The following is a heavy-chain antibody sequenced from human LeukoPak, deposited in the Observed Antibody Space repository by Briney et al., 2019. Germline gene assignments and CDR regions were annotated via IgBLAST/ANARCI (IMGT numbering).Heavy chain of an antibody. CDR2: ISSSSSYI. Sequence: PGGSLRLSCAASGFTVSSNYMSWVRQAPGKGLEWVSSISSSSSYIYYADSVKGRITISRDNAKNSLYLQMNSLRAEDAAVYYCARDQGYCSSTSCYAHYFDYWGQGTLVTVSS. D-gene: IGHD2-2*01. CDR3: ARDQGYCSSTSCYAHYFDY. CDR1: GFTVSSNY. V-gene: IGHV3-21*01. J-gene: IGHJ4*02.